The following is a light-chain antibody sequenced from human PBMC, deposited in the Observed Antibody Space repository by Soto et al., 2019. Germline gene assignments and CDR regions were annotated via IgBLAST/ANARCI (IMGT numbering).Light chain of an antibody. CDR3: QQYNNWPPTIT. V-gene: IGKV3-15*01. Sequence: EIVMTQSPATLSVSPGERATLSCRASQSVSSNLAWYQQKPGQAPRLLIYGASNRATGIPARFSGSGSGTEFTLTISSLQSEDFAVYYCQQYNNWPPTITFGQGTRREIK. CDR2: GAS. CDR1: QSVSSN. J-gene: IGKJ5*01.